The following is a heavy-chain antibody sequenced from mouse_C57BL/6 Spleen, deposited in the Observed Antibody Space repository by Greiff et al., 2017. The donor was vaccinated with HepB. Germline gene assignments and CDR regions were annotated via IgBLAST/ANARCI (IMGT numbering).Heavy chain of an antibody. D-gene: IGHD2-10*01. Sequence: QVQLQQPGAELVRPGSSVKLSCKASGYTFTSYWMHWVKQRPIQGLEWIGNIDPSDSETHYNQKFKDKATLTVDKSSSTAYMQLSSLTSEDSAVYYGARASYGNYSYWYFDVWGTGTTVTVSS. CDR3: ARASYGNYSYWYFDV. CDR2: IDPSDSET. V-gene: IGHV1-52*01. J-gene: IGHJ1*03. CDR1: GYTFTSYW.